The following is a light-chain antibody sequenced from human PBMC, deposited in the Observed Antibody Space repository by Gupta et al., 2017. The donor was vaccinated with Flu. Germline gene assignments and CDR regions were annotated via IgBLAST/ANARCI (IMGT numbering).Light chain of an antibody. V-gene: IGLV2-11*01. CDR2: DVS. CDR1: SSDVGGYNY. CDR3: CSYAGTYTYV. Sequence: ISCNGTSSDVGGYNYVSWYQQHPGKAPRLMIYDVSKRPSGVLDRFSGSKSGNSASLTSLTISGLQAEDEADYYCCSYAGTYTYVFGTGTKVTVL. J-gene: IGLJ1*01.